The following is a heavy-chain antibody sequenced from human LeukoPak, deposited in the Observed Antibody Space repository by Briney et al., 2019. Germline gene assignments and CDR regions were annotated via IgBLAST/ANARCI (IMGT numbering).Heavy chain of an antibody. CDR1: GFTFSSYA. CDR2: ISGSGGSR. Sequence: GGSLRLSCAASGFTFSSYAMTWVRQAPGKGLDWVSFISGSGGSRYYADSVKGRFAISRDNSKNMLYLQMNSLRVEDTAVYYCAGGEVVTDVRYGMDAWGQGTTVTVSS. J-gene: IGHJ6*02. D-gene: IGHD2-21*02. V-gene: IGHV3-23*01. CDR3: AGGEVVTDVRYGMDA.